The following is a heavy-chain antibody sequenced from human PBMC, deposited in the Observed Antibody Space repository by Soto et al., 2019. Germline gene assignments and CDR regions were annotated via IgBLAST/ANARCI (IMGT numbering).Heavy chain of an antibody. D-gene: IGHD3-22*01. J-gene: IGHJ5*02. Sequence: QVQLQESGPGLVKPSETLSLTCTVSGGSISSYYWSWIRQPPGKGLELIGYIYYSGSTNYNPSLKSRVTISVDTSKNQFYLKLSSVTAADTAVYYCARAGYYYDSSGQSGWFDPWGQGTLVTVSS. CDR2: IYYSGST. CDR1: GGSISSYY. CDR3: ARAGYYYDSSGQSGWFDP. V-gene: IGHV4-59*01.